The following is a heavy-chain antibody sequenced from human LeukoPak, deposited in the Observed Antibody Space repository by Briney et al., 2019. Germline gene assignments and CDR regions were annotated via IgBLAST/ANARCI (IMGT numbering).Heavy chain of an antibody. J-gene: IGHJ4*02. V-gene: IGHV1-2*02. CDR1: GYTFTGYD. CDR3: ARAENTMTHLDY. CDR2: INPNSGGT. D-gene: IGHD3-22*01. Sequence: ASVKVSCKASGYTFTGYDMHWVRQAPGQGLEWMGWINPNSGGTNYAQKFQGRVTMTRDTSISTAYMELSRLRSDDTAVYYCARAENTMTHLDYWGQGTLVTVSS.